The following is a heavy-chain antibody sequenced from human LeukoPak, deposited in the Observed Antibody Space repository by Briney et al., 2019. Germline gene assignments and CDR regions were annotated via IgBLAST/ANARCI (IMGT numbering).Heavy chain of an antibody. V-gene: IGHV3-23*01. Sequence: GGSLRLSCAASGFTFSYYYMSGVRQAPGKGLEWVSAISGSGGSTNYADSVKGRFTISRDNSKSTLYLQMNSLRAEDTAVYYCARDSDYQLLWSYYFDYWGQGTLVTASS. CDR2: ISGSGGST. CDR3: ARDSDYQLLWSYYFDY. D-gene: IGHD2-2*01. CDR1: GFTFSYYY. J-gene: IGHJ4*02.